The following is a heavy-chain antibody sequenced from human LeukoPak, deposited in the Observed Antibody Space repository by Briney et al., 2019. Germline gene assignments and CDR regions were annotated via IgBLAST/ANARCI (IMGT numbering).Heavy chain of an antibody. Sequence: GGSLRLSCAASGFMFNTYWMHWVRQAPGKGLVWVSRSNTDGSTTNYADSVKGRFTIPRDNAKNTLYLQMNSLRAEDTAVYYCARGGDYTNAFDYWGQGTLVTVSS. J-gene: IGHJ4*02. CDR1: GFMFNTYW. V-gene: IGHV3-74*01. CDR3: ARGGDYTNAFDY. CDR2: SNTDGSTT. D-gene: IGHD4-11*01.